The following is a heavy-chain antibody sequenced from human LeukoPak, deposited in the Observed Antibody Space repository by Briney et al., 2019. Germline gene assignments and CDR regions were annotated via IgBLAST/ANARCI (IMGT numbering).Heavy chain of an antibody. J-gene: IGHJ4*02. CDR2: INTNTGNP. Sequence: ASVKVSCKASGGTFSSYAISWVRQAPGQGLEWMGWINTNTGNPTYAQGFTGRFVFSLDTSVSTAYLQISSLKAEDTAVYYCARDQYDILTGYIYWGQGTLVTVSS. V-gene: IGHV7-4-1*02. CDR3: ARDQYDILTGYIY. D-gene: IGHD3-9*01. CDR1: GGTFSSYA.